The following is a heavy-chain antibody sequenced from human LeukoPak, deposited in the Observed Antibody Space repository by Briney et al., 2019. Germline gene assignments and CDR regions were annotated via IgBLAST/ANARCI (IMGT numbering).Heavy chain of an antibody. V-gene: IGHV3-72*01. CDR2: TKHKANSYTT. D-gene: IGHD3-10*01. Sequence: GGSLKLSCEASGFTFTDHYMDWVRQAPEKGLDWDGRTKHKANSYTTEYAASVKGRLTISRDDSKNSLYLQMNSLKTEDTAVYYCARVNVASSGFDYWGQGTLVTVSS. J-gene: IGHJ4*02. CDR3: ARVNVASSGFDY. CDR1: GFTFTDHY.